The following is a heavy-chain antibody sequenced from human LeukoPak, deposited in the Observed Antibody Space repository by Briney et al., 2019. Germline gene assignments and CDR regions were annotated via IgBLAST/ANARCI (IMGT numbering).Heavy chain of an antibody. V-gene: IGHV1-46*01. Sequence: ATVKVSCKASGYTFTSYYMHWVRQAPGQGLEWMGIINPSGGSTSYAQKFQGRVTMTRDTSTSTVYMELSSLRSEDTAVYYCARAYSSSWYPFSYYYYGMDVWGQGTTVTVSS. CDR1: GYTFTSYY. CDR3: ARAYSSSWYPFSYYYYGMDV. D-gene: IGHD6-13*01. CDR2: INPSGGST. J-gene: IGHJ6*02.